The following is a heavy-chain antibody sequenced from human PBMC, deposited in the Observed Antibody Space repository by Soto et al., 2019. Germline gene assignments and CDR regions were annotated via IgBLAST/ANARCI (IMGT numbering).Heavy chain of an antibody. D-gene: IGHD3-9*01. CDR1: GGTFSSYA. Sequence: QVQLVQSGAEVKKPGSSVKVSCKASGGTFSSYAISWVRQAPGQGLEWMGGIIPIFGTANYAQKFQGRVTITADESTSTAYMEPSSLRSEDTAVYYCARGAEGYYDILTGYLGYWGQGTLVTVSS. CDR2: IIPIFGTA. CDR3: ARGAEGYYDILTGYLGY. V-gene: IGHV1-69*01. J-gene: IGHJ4*02.